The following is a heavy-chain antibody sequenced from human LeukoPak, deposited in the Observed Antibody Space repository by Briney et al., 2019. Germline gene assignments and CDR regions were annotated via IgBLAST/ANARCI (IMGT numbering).Heavy chain of an antibody. J-gene: IGHJ6*04. V-gene: IGHV4-59*01. Sequence: PSETLSLTCTASGGSISSYYWSWIRQPPGKGLEWIGYIYYSGSTNYNPSLKSRVTISVDTSKNQFPLKLSSVTAADTAVYYCARDVPSNRTMDVWGKGTTVTVSS. CDR3: ARDVPSNRTMDV. CDR1: GGSISSYY. D-gene: IGHD4-11*01. CDR2: IYYSGST.